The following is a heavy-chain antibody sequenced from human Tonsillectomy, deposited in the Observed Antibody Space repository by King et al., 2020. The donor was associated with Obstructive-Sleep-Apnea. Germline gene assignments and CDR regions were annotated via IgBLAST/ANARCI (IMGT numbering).Heavy chain of an antibody. V-gene: IGHV3-43D*03. D-gene: IGHD2-8*01. CDR3: AKDFDTNDSRDY. CDR1: GFPFDDYA. CDR2: ITWDGDTT. Sequence: VQLVESGGVVIQPWGSLRLSCAASGFPFDDYAMHWVRQAPGRGLDWVSLITWDGDTTYYAESVKSRFTISRDNSKNSLYLQMNNLRPEDTAFYYCAKDFDTNDSRDYWGQGTLVTVSS. J-gene: IGHJ4*02.